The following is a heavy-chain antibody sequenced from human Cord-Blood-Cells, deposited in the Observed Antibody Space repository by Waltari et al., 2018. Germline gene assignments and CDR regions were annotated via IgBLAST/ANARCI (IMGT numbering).Heavy chain of an antibody. Sequence: VQLVESGGGLVQPGGSLRLSCAASGFTFSSYEMNWVRQAPGKGLEWVSYISSSGSTIYYADSVKGRFTISRDNAKNSLYLQMNSLRAEDTAVYYCARGPGYCSGGSCYSFAFDIWGQGTMVTVSS. D-gene: IGHD2-15*01. CDR2: ISSSGSTI. V-gene: IGHV3-48*03. J-gene: IGHJ3*02. CDR1: GFTFSSYE. CDR3: ARGPGYCSGGSCYSFAFDI.